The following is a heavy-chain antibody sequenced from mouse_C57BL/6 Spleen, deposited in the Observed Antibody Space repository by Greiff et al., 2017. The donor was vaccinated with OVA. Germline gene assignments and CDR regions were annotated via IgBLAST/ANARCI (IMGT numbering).Heavy chain of an antibody. CDR1: GYTFTSYW. CDR2: IDPSDSET. CDR3: ARNDDNYVWYFDV. J-gene: IGHJ1*03. V-gene: IGHV1-52*01. Sequence: QVQLQQPGAELVRPGSSVKLSCKASGYTFTSYWMHWVKQRPIQGLEWIGNIDPSDSETHYNQKFKDKATLTVDKSSSTAYMQLSSLTSEDSAVYYCARNDDNYVWYFDVWGTGTTVTVSS. D-gene: IGHD2-1*01.